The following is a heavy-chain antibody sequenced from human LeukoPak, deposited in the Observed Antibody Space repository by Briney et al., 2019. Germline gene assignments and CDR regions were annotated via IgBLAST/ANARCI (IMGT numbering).Heavy chain of an antibody. CDR3: ARGAGFWSGSIQPVYY. CDR1: GGSISSGGYY. Sequence: PSETLSLTCTVSGGSISSGGYYWSWIRQPPGKGLEWIGYIYHSGSTYYNPSLKSRVTISVDRSKNQFSLKLSSVTAADTAVYYCARGAGFWSGSIQPVYYWGQGTLVTVSS. D-gene: IGHD3-3*01. V-gene: IGHV4-30-2*01. J-gene: IGHJ4*02. CDR2: IYHSGST.